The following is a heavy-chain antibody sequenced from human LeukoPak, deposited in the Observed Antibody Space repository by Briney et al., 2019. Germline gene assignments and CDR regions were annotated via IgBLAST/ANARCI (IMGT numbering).Heavy chain of an antibody. V-gene: IGHV3-11*01. CDR1: GFTLSNHY. D-gene: IGHD7-27*01. CDR3: ARGHWGLDY. J-gene: IGHJ4*02. CDR2: LSNTGSDI. Sequence: GGSLRLSCTASGFTLSNHYMTWIRQAPGKGLEYVSYLSNTGSDIFYADSVKGRFPISRDNAKNSLYLQMNSLRAEDTAVYYCARGHWGLDYWGQGTLATVSS.